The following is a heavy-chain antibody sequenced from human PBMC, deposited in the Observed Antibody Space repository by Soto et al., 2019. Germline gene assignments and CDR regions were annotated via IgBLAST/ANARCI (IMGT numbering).Heavy chain of an antibody. V-gene: IGHV1-2*04. Sequence: GASVKVSCKASGYTFTGYYMHWVRQAPGQGLEWIGWINPNSGGTNYAQKFQGWVTMTRDTSIDTAYMELSRLKSDDTAVYYCARAHCSSTSCYPSQDALDIWGQGTMVTVS. D-gene: IGHD2-2*01. J-gene: IGHJ3*02. CDR3: ARAHCSSTSCYPSQDALDI. CDR2: INPNSGGT. CDR1: GYTFTGYY.